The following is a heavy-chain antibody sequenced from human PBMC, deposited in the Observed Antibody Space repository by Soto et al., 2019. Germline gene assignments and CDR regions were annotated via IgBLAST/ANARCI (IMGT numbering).Heavy chain of an antibody. J-gene: IGHJ4*02. CDR3: ARPPIYCSGGDCGGFDY. V-gene: IGHV1-3*01. Sequence: ASVKVTCKASGYTFTSYIVHWVRQAPGQRLEWMGWINAGNGNTKYSQKLQGRVTITRDTSASTAYMELSGLRSEDTAVYYCARPPIYCSGGDCGGFDYWGQGTLVTV. CDR1: GYTFTSYI. CDR2: INAGNGNT. D-gene: IGHD2-15*01.